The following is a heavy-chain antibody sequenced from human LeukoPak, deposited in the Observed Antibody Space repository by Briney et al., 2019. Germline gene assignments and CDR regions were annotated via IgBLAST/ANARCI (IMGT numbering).Heavy chain of an antibody. D-gene: IGHD5-12*01. J-gene: IGHJ6*03. CDR2: VNSDGTGT. CDR3: IRTLIVATSPYMDV. V-gene: IGHV3-74*01. Sequence: GGSLRLSCAASGFTFSSYWMHWVRQAPGKGLGWVSRVNSDGTGTTYADSVEGRFTISRDNAKNTVYLQMNSLRAEDTAIYYCIRTLIVATSPYMDVWGKGTTVTVSS. CDR1: GFTFSSYW.